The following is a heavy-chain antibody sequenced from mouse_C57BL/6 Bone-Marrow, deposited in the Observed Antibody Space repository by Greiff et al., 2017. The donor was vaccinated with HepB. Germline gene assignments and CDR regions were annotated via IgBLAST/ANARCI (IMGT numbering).Heavy chain of an antibody. V-gene: IGHV1-75*01. Sequence: QVQLQQSGPELVKPGASVKISCKASGYTFTDYYINWVKQRPGQGLEWIGWIFPGSGSTYYNEKFKGKATLTVDKSSSTAYMLLRSLTSEDSAVYFCARDYYGNYGFAYWGQGTLVTVSA. CDR1: GYTFTDYY. CDR2: IFPGSGST. J-gene: IGHJ3*01. CDR3: ARDYYGNYGFAY. D-gene: IGHD2-1*01.